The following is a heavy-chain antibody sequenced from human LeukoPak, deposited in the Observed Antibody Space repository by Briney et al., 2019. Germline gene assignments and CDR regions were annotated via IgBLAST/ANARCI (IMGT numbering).Heavy chain of an antibody. D-gene: IGHD6-13*01. CDR3: ARDRPHTDAWYEGRDY. J-gene: IGHJ4*02. CDR1: GGTFSSYA. V-gene: IGHV1-69*06. Sequence: HWASVKVSCKASGGTFSSYAISWVRQAPGQGLEWMGGIIPIFGTANYAQKFQGRVTLTADKSTRTAYMELSSLRSEDTAVYYCARDRPHTDAWYEGRDYWGQGTLVTVSS. CDR2: IIPIFGTA.